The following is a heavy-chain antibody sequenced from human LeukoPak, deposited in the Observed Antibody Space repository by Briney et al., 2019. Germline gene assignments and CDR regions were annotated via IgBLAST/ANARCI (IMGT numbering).Heavy chain of an antibody. CDR2: INSDGSST. V-gene: IGHV3-74*01. D-gene: IGHD6-19*01. Sequence: PGGSLRLSCAASGFTFSTYWMHWVRQAPGKGLVWVSRINSDGSSTSYADSVKGRFTISRDKAKNTLYLQMNSLRAEDTAVYYCAREEFRRSSGWYIYYGMDVWGQGTTVTVSS. J-gene: IGHJ6*02. CDR1: GFTFSTYW. CDR3: AREEFRRSSGWYIYYGMDV.